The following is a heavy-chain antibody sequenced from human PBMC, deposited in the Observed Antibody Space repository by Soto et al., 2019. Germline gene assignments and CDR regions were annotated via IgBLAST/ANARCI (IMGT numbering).Heavy chain of an antibody. CDR3: ARNLYGDNVDY. V-gene: IGHV1-8*01. CDR1: GYTFTSSD. J-gene: IGHJ4*02. CDR2: MNPNSGNT. D-gene: IGHD4-17*01. Sequence: QVQLVQSGAEVKKPGASLKVSCKASGYTFTSSDINWVRQATGQGLEWMGWMNPNSGNTGYAQKFQGRVPMTRNTSIFTAYMELSSLRSEETAVYYCARNLYGDNVDYWGQGALVTVSS.